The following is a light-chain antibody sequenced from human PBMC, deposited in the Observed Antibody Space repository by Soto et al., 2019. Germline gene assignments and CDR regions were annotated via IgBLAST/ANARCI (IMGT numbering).Light chain of an antibody. Sequence: ENVLTQSPGTLSLSPGGRATVPCRSSQSVTSSYLAWYQQKPGQAPRLLIYDASSRATGIPDRFSGSGSGTDFTLTISRLEPEDVAMYYCQQYGSSSITFGQGTRLEIK. J-gene: IGKJ5*01. CDR1: QSVTSSY. V-gene: IGKV3-20*01. CDR3: QQYGSSSIT. CDR2: DAS.